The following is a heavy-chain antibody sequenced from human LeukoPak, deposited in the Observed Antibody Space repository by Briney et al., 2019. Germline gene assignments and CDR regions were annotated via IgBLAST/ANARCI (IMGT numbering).Heavy chain of an antibody. CDR1: GGTFSSYA. Sequence: ASVKVSCKASGGTFSSYAISWVRQAPGQGLEWMGGIIPIFGTANYAQKFQGRVTITADESTSTAYMELSSLRSEDTAVYYCARGGVQLWPPFGYWGQGTLVTVSS. CDR3: ARGGVQLWPPFGY. V-gene: IGHV1-69*13. D-gene: IGHD5-18*01. J-gene: IGHJ4*02. CDR2: IIPIFGTA.